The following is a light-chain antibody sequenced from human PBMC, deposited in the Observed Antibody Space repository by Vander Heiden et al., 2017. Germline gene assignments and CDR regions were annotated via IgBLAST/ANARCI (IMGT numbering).Light chain of an antibody. J-gene: IGKJ5*01. V-gene: IGKV1-33*01. CDR3: QQYDNLPT. CDR1: QYIINY. CDR2: DAS. Sequence: DIQMTQSPSSLSASVGDRVTITCQASQYIINYLNWYQQKPGKAPKLLIYDASNLETGVPSRFSGSGSGTDFTFTISSLQPEDIATYYCQQYDNLPTFGQGTRLEIK.